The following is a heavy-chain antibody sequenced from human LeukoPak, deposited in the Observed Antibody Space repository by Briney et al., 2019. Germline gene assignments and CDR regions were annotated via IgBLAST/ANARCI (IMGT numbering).Heavy chain of an antibody. CDR1: GFTFSSYS. CDR3: ARDRTAYGVLDP. D-gene: IGHD4-17*01. Sequence: GGSLRLSCAASGFTFSSYSMNWIRQAPGKGLEWVSSISSSSSYIYYADSVKGRFTISRDNAKNSLYLQMNSLRAEDTAVYYCARDRTAYGVLDPWGQGTLVTVSS. V-gene: IGHV3-21*01. J-gene: IGHJ5*02. CDR2: ISSSSSYI.